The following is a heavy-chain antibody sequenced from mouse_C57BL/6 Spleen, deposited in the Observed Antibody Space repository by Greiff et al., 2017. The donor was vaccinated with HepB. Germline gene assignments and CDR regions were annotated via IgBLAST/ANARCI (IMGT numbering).Heavy chain of an antibody. CDR2: ISSGSSTI. V-gene: IGHV5-17*01. CDR3: ARNFITTVVARYYAMYY. CDR1: GFNFSDYG. Sequence: DVMLVESGGGLVKPGGSLKLSCAASGFNFSDYGMHWVRQAPEKGLEWVAYISSGSSTIYYAATVKGRFTISTDNAKNTLFLQLTSLRSEDTALYYCARNFITTVVARYYAMYYWGQGTSVTVSS. J-gene: IGHJ4*01. D-gene: IGHD1-1*01.